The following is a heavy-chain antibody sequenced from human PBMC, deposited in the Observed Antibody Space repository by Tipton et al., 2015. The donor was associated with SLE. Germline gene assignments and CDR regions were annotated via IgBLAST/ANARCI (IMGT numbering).Heavy chain of an antibody. Sequence: SLRLSCAASGFTFSNYAMHWVRQAPGKGLEWVAVISYDGSNKYYADSVKGRFTIPRDNSKNTLYLQMNSLRAEDTAVYYCARSLLAQLDYGMDVWGQGTTVTVSS. J-gene: IGHJ6*02. V-gene: IGHV3-30*04. CDR1: GFTFSNYA. CDR3: ARSLLAQLDYGMDV. D-gene: IGHD6-6*01. CDR2: ISYDGSNK.